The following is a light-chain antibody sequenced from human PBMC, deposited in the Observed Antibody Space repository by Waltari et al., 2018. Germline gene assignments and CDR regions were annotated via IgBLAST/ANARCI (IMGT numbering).Light chain of an antibody. CDR2: GAS. Sequence: EIVLTLSPGTLSLSPGEGVTLSCRASQSVRGTYLAWYQQKPGQAPRLLIYGASNRATGTPHRFSGSGSGTFFTLTITGLEPEDFAVYYCQHYGTSYTFGQGTKLEI. J-gene: IGKJ2*01. V-gene: IGKV3-20*01. CDR1: QSVRGTY. CDR3: QHYGTSYT.